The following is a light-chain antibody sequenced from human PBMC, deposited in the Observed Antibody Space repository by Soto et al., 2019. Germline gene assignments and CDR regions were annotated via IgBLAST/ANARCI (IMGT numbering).Light chain of an antibody. V-gene: IGKV1D-12*01. CDR3: QQATSFPIT. J-gene: IGKJ5*01. CDR1: QNISKW. Sequence: DIQMTQSPSSMSASVGDRVTFTCRASQNISKWLAWHQQKPGKDPKFLIFAASTLQRGVPSRFSGSGSGTDFTLTINGLQPDDFATYYCQQATSFPITFGQGTRLEMK. CDR2: AAS.